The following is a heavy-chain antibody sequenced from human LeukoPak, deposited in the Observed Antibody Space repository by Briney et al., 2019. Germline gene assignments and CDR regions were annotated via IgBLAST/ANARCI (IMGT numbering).Heavy chain of an antibody. CDR1: GGSFSGYY. CDR3: ARGEWSSPQKYMDV. D-gene: IGHD3-3*01. V-gene: IGHV4-34*01. J-gene: IGHJ6*03. CDR2: INHSGST. Sequence: PSETLSLTCAVYGGSFSGYYWSRIRQPPGKGLEWIGEINHSGSTNYNPSLKSRVTISVDTSKNQFSLKLSSVTAADTAVYYCARGEWSSPQKYMDVWGKGTTVTVSS.